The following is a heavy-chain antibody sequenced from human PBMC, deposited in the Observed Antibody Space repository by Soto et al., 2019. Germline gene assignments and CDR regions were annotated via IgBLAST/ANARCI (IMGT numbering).Heavy chain of an antibody. D-gene: IGHD2-15*01. V-gene: IGHV1-69*13. CDR2: IIPIFGTA. CDR1: GGTFSSYA. Sequence: GASVKVSCKASGGTFSSYAISWVRQAPGQGLEWMGGIIPIFGTANYAQKFQGRVTITADESTSTAYMGLNSLRSEDTAVYYCARDCSAGSCYHNWFDPWGQGTLVTVSS. CDR3: ARDCSAGSCYHNWFDP. J-gene: IGHJ5*02.